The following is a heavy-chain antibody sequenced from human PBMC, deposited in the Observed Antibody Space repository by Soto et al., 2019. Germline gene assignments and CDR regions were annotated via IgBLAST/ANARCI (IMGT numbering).Heavy chain of an antibody. CDR3: AREADYSSGCTN. Sequence: VSSVKVFCKAPGRTLSSYAISWVRQAPRKRLGWMGVIIPILGTSNSAKKIQRRCTITGDESTSTGYLELRILRSEGTAAYCCAREADYSSGCTNWDRGTLVTICS. V-gene: IGHV1-69*01. CDR1: GRTLSSYA. D-gene: IGHD6-19*01. CDR2: IIPILGTS. J-gene: IGHJ4*02.